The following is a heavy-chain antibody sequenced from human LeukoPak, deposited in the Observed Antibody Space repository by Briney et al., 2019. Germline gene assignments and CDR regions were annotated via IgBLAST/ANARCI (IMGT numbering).Heavy chain of an antibody. CDR2: ISAYNGNT. J-gene: IGHJ6*03. V-gene: IGHV1-18*04. D-gene: IGHD2-15*01. CDR1: GYTFTSYY. Sequence: ASVKVSCKASGYTFTSYYMHWVRQAPGQGLEWMGWISAYNGNTNYAQRLQGRVTMTTDTSTSTAYMELRSLRSDDTAVYYCAREVVAATGGVYYYYMDVWGKGTTVTVSS. CDR3: AREVVAATGGVYYYYMDV.